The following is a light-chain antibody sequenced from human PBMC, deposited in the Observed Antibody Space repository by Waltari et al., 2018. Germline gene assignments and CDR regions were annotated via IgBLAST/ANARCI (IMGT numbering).Light chain of an antibody. CDR3: QVWDSSSDRPV. V-gene: IGLV3-21*02. J-gene: IGLJ3*02. CDR2: DDY. Sequence: SYVLTQPPSVSVAPGQTATITCGGYNIGGKTVHWYQQKPGQAPVLVVYDDYYRPSGIPERFSGSNSGNTAALTISWVEAGDEADYYCQVWDSSSDRPVFGGGTKVFVL. CDR1: NIGGKT.